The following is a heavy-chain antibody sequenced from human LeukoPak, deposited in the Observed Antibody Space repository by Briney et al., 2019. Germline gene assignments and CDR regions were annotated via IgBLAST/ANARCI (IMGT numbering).Heavy chain of an antibody. CDR1: GFTFSSYA. V-gene: IGHV3-30*04. D-gene: IGHD3-10*01. J-gene: IGHJ4*02. CDR3: ARDPNPYGSGSYDY. Sequence: GGSLRLSCAASGFTFSSYAMHWVRQAPGKGLEWVAVISYDGSNKYYADSVKGRFTISRDNSKNTLYLQMNSLRAEDTAVYYCARDPNPYGSGSYDYWGQGTLVTVSS. CDR2: ISYDGSNK.